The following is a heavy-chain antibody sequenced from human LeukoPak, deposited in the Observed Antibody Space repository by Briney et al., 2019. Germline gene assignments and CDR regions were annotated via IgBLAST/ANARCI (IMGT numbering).Heavy chain of an antibody. J-gene: IGHJ5*02. V-gene: IGHV3-30-3*01. CDR3: ASAREEYNWFDP. CDR2: ISYDGSNK. Sequence: RGRSLRLSCPASGLTFSRYAMLWVPHAPGKGLAWVAVISYDGSNKYYADSVKGRFTISRDNSKNTLYLQMNSLRAEDTAVYYCASAREEYNWFDPWGQGTLVTVSS. CDR1: GLTFSRYA. D-gene: IGHD3-10*01.